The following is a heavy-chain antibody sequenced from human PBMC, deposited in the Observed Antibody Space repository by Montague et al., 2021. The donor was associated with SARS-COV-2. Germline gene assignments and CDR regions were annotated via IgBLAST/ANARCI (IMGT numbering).Heavy chain of an antibody. V-gene: IGHV3-23*01. D-gene: IGHD1-26*01. J-gene: IGHJ4*02. CDR3: AKDQVYSGSYFAD. Sequence: SLRLSCAASGFTFSSYAMSWVRQAPGKGLEWVSAITGSGGGTYYAGSVKGRFTISKDNSKNMLYLQMNSLRAGDTAVYYCAKDQVYSGSYFADWGQGTLVTVSS. CDR1: GFTFSSYA. CDR2: ITGSGGGT.